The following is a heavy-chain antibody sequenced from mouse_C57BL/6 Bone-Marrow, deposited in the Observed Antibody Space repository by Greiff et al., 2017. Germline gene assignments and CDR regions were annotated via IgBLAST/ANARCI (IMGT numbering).Heavy chain of an antibody. D-gene: IGHD2-4*01. CDR3: AREDYDAPFAY. CDR2: IYPGSGST. CDR1: GYTFTSYW. V-gene: IGHV1-55*01. J-gene: IGHJ3*01. Sequence: QVQLKQPGAELVKPGASVKMSGKASGYTFTSYWITWVKQRPGQGLEWIGDIYPGSGSTNYNEKFKSKATLTVDTSSSTAYMQLSSLTSEDSAVYYCAREDYDAPFAYWGQGTLVTVSA.